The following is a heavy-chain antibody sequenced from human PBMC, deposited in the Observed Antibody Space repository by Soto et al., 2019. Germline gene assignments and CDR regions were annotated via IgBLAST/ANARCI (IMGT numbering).Heavy chain of an antibody. CDR1: GFTFSSYS. Sequence: EVQLVESGGGLVQPGGSLRLSCAASGFTFSSYSMNWVRQAPGKGLEWVSYISSSSSTIYYADSVKGRFTISRDNAKNSLYLQMNSLRDEDTAVYYCARDNRRFGELLPKTRMDVWGQGTTVTVSS. D-gene: IGHD3-10*01. J-gene: IGHJ6*02. CDR3: ARDNRRFGELLPKTRMDV. CDR2: ISSSSSTI. V-gene: IGHV3-48*02.